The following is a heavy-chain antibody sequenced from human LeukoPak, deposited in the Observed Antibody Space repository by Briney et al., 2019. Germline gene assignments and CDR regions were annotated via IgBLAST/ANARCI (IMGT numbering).Heavy chain of an antibody. CDR3: ARGYYYDSSGDRSFDY. CDR1: GFTVSRNY. D-gene: IGHD3-22*01. V-gene: IGHV3-53*01. Sequence: PGGSLRLSCAASGFTVSRNYMSWVRQAPGKGLEWVSVLYSDGSTYHADSVKGRFTISRDNSKNTLYLQMNSLRAEDTAVYYCARGYYYDSSGDRSFDYWGQGTLVTVSS. J-gene: IGHJ4*02. CDR2: LYSDGST.